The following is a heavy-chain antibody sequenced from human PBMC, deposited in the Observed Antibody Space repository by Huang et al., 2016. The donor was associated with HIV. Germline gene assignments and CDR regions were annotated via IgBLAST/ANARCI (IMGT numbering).Heavy chain of an antibody. CDR3: ASRTTVTTTSNYHYFYMDV. D-gene: IGHD4-17*01. CDR2: IYYIRSG. J-gene: IGHJ6*03. CDR1: GGSFSSSSYY. V-gene: IGHV4-39*01. Sequence: QLQLQESGPGLVKPSETLSLPCTVSGGSFSSSSYYWGWIRQSPGKGLEWIGSIYYIRSGYDNQSLKSRVTMSVDRSANQFALKMDAVTAADTAVYYCASRTTVTTTSNYHYFYMDVWGKGTTVSVSS.